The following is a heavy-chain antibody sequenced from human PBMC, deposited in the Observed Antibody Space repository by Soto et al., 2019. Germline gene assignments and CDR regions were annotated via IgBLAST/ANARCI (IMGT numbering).Heavy chain of an antibody. CDR1: GGTFSSYA. CDR3: VVGGWPPPYYYYGMDV. V-gene: IGHV1-69*13. CDR2: IIPIFGTA. D-gene: IGHD3-10*01. Sequence: ASVKVSCKASGGTFSSYAISWVRQAPGQGLEWMGGIIPIFGTANYAQKFQGRVTITADESTSTAYMELSSLRSEDTAVYYCVVGGWPPPYYYYGMDVWGQGTTITVSS. J-gene: IGHJ6*02.